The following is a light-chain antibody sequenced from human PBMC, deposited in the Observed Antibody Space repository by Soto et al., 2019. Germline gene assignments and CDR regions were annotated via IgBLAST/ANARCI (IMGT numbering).Light chain of an antibody. CDR3: CYYGSGVV. V-gene: IGLV2-23*01. Sequence: QSVLTQPASVSGSPGQSITISCTGIYSDIANYDFVSWYQQHPAKAPRLLIFEGTKRPSGVSSRFSGSRSGTTASLTFSGPRADDEADFYCCYYGSGVVFGGGTKVTVL. CDR1: YSDIANYDF. J-gene: IGLJ2*01. CDR2: EGT.